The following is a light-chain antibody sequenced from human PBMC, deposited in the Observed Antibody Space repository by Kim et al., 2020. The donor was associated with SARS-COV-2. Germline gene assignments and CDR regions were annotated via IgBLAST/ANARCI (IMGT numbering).Light chain of an antibody. Sequence: ALGQTVRITCQGDSLRTYYVSWYQQKPGQAPVLVMYGKNTRPLGIPDRFSGSSSGNTASLTITRAQAEDESDYYCSSRDSSGDLLIFGGGTQLTVL. CDR1: SLRTYY. J-gene: IGLJ2*01. CDR2: GKN. CDR3: SSRDSSGDLLI. V-gene: IGLV3-19*01.